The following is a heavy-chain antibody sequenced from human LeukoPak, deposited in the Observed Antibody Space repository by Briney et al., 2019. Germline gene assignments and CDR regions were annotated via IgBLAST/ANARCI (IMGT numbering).Heavy chain of an antibody. V-gene: IGHV3-66*02. CDR1: GFTVSSNY. Sequence: GGSLRLSCAASGFTVSSNYMSWVRQAPGKGLEWVPVVYTGARTYYADSVKGRFTISIDNSKNTLYLQMNSLRAEDTAVYYCARSLTLGSSQPEGYWGQGTLVTVSS. D-gene: IGHD6-6*01. CDR2: VYTGART. CDR3: ARSLTLGSSQPEGY. J-gene: IGHJ4*02.